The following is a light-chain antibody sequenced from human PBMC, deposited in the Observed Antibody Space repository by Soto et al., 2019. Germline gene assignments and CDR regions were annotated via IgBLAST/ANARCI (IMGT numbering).Light chain of an antibody. CDR1: HNVNSY. Sequence: EIVLTQSPATLSLSPGERATLSYRASHNVNSYLAWYQQKPGQAPRLLIYDASNRATGIPARFSGSGSGTDFTLTISSLEPEDFAVYYCQQRSNWPLTFGGGTKVEIK. CDR3: QQRSNWPLT. CDR2: DAS. J-gene: IGKJ4*01. V-gene: IGKV3-11*01.